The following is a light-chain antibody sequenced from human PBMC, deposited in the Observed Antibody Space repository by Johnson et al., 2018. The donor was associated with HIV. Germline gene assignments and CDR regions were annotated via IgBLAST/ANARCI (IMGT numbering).Light chain of an antibody. CDR2: ENN. V-gene: IGLV1-51*02. CDR3: GRWDDSLSTYV. J-gene: IGLJ1*01. CDR1: SSNIGNNY. Sequence: QSVLTQPPSVSAAPGQKVTISCSGSSSNIGNNYVSWYQQLPGTAPKLLIYENNKRPSGIPDRFSGSKSGTSATLGITGLQTGDEADYYCGRWDDSLSTYVCGTGTNVTVL.